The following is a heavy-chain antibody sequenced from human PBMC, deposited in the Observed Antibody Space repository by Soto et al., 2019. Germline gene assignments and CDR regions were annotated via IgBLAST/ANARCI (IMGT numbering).Heavy chain of an antibody. D-gene: IGHD5-12*01. Sequence: SVKVSCKASGGTFSSYAISWVRQAPGQGLEWMGGIIPIFGTANYAQKFQGRVTITADKSTSTAYMELSSLRSEDTAVYYCARANRPDDGYNSYAFDIWGQGTMVTVSS. CDR3: ARANRPDDGYNSYAFDI. CDR1: GGTFSSYA. J-gene: IGHJ3*02. CDR2: IIPIFGTA. V-gene: IGHV1-69*06.